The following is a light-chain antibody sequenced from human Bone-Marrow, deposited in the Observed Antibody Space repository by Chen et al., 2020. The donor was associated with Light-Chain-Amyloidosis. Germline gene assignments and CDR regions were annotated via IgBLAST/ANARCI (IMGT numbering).Light chain of an antibody. V-gene: IGLV2-14*01. CDR2: EVT. J-gene: IGLJ1*01. CDR1: SSDVGGDNH. Sequence: QPALTQPASVSGSPGQSTTISCTGTSSDVGGDNHVSWYQQHPDKAPKLIIYEVTNRPSWVPDRFSGSKSDNTASLTISGLQTEYEADYVCSSYTITNTLVFGSGTRVTVL. CDR3: SSYTITNTLV.